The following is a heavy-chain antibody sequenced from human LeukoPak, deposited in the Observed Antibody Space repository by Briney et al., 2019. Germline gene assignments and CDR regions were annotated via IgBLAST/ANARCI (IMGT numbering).Heavy chain of an antibody. D-gene: IGHD1-1*01. CDR2: ISGSGGST. J-gene: IGHJ4*02. CDR3: AIENWNGFDY. V-gene: IGHV3-23*01. CDR1: GFTFTSYA. Sequence: GGSLRHSCAASGFTFTSYAMSWVRQAPGKGLEWASVISGSGGSTYYADSVKGRFTISRDNSKNTLYLQMNSLRAEDTAVYYCAIENWNGFDYWGQGTLVTVSS.